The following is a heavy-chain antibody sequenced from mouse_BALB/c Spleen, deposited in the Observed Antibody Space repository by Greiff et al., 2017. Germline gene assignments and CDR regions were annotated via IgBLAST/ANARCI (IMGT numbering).Heavy chain of an antibody. CDR3: ARGYGYDDGYYFDY. D-gene: IGHD2-2*01. CDR1: GYTFTSYV. CDR2: INPYNDGT. Sequence: EVQLQQSGPELVKPGASVKMSCKASGYTFTSYVMHWVKQKPGQGLEWIGYINPYNDGTKYNEKFKGKATLTSDKSSSTAYMELSSLTSEDSAVYYCARGYGYDDGYYFDYWGQGTTLTVSS. V-gene: IGHV1-14*01. J-gene: IGHJ2*01.